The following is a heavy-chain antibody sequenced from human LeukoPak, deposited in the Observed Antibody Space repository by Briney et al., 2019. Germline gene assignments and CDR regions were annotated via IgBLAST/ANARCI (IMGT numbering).Heavy chain of an antibody. Sequence: GESLRLSCTASGFTFSDCDMSWFRAAPGGGLQWVSSISYMGDHRYYADSAKGRFTISRDNAKNSLYLQMDNLRADDTAVYYCGKAFPPLRVAAAGDYWGQGTLVTVSS. CDR3: GKAFPPLRVAAAGDY. D-gene: IGHD6-25*01. CDR1: GFTFSDCD. J-gene: IGHJ4*02. V-gene: IGHV3-21*06. CDR2: ISYMGDHR.